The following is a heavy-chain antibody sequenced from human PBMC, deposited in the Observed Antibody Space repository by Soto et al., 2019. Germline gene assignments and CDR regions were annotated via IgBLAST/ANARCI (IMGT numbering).Heavy chain of an antibody. CDR2: ISGRGDST. J-gene: IGHJ4*02. Sequence: GGSLRLSCAASGFTFSVYAMSWVRQAPGKGLEWVSAISGRGDSTYYADSVKGRFTISRDNSKNTIYLQMNSLRAEDTALYYCAKGPDFDSWGQGXLVTVYS. CDR3: AKGPDFDS. V-gene: IGHV3-23*01. CDR1: GFTFSVYA.